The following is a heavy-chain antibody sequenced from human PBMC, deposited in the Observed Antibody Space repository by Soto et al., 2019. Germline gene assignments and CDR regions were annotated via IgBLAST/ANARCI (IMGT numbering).Heavy chain of an antibody. CDR2: LSGSGVST. Sequence: GGSLRLSCVASGFPCSNYAMTWVRQAPGKGLEWVSALSGSGVSTYYADSVMGRFTISRDNSKNTVYLQMNSLRAEDTAVYYCAKIESRFFYDSTGYYPFDYWGQGTLVTVSS. D-gene: IGHD3-22*01. CDR3: AKIESRFFYDSTGYYPFDY. CDR1: GFPCSNYA. V-gene: IGHV3-23*01. J-gene: IGHJ4*02.